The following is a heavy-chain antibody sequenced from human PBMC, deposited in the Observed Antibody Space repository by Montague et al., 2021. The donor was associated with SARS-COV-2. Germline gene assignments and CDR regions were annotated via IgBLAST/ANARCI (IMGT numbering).Heavy chain of an antibody. CDR1: GFIFSNFA. CDR2: ITYDGIDK. CDR3: ARDRAPPDYGDAFDL. V-gene: IGHV3-30*04. D-gene: IGHD4/OR15-4a*01. Sequence: SLRLSCAASGFIFSNFAFHWVRQAPGKGLEWVAIITYDGIDKFYADSVKGQFTISRDNSKNTLYLRLNSLTPEDTAVYYCARDRAPPDYGDAFDLWGRGTLVTVSS. J-gene: IGHJ3*01.